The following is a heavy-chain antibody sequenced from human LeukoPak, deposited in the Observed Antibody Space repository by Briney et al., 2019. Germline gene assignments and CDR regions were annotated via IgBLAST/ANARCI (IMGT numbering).Heavy chain of an antibody. J-gene: IGHJ4*02. CDR1: GFTFSNAW. D-gene: IGHD3-3*01. Sequence: PGGSLRLSCAASGFTFSNAWMSWVRQAPGKGLEWVGRIKSKTDGGTTDNAAPVKGRFTISRDDSKNTLYLQMNSLKTEDTAVYYCTTGDLRFLEWLYYFDYWGQGTLVTVSS. CDR2: IKSKTDGGTT. CDR3: TTGDLRFLEWLYYFDY. V-gene: IGHV3-15*01.